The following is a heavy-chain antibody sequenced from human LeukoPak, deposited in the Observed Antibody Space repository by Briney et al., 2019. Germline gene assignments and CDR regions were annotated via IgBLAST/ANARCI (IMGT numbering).Heavy chain of an antibody. V-gene: IGHV4-4*02. J-gene: IGHJ4*02. D-gene: IGHD3-22*01. CDR3: ARSYDSSGYYYVY. Sequence: SETLSLTCAVSGGSISSSNWWSWVRPPPGKGLEWTGEIYHSGSTNYNPSLKSRVTISVDKSKNQFSLKLSSVTAADTAVYYCARSYDSSGYYYVYWGQGTLVTVSS. CDR2: IYHSGST. CDR1: GGSISSSNW.